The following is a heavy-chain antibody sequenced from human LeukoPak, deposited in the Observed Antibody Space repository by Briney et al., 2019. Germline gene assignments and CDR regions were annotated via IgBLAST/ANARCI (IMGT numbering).Heavy chain of an antibody. CDR1: GGTFSSYA. Sequence: HVASVKVSCKASGGTFSSYAISWVRQAPGQGLEWMGGIIPIFGTANYAQKFQGRVTITADESTSTAYMELSSLRSEDTAVYYCARDEDSSSWYYFDYWGQGTLVTVSS. CDR2: IIPIFGTA. CDR3: ARDEDSSSWYYFDY. V-gene: IGHV1-69*13. J-gene: IGHJ4*02. D-gene: IGHD6-13*01.